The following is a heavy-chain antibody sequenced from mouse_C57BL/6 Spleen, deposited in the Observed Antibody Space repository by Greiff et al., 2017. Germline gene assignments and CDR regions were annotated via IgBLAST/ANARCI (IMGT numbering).Heavy chain of an antibody. D-gene: IGHD2-1*01. CDR2: INPSTGGT. CDR1: GYSFTGYY. CDR3: ARAPYGNPFAY. Sequence: VQLKESGPELVKPGASVKISCKASGYSFTGYYMNWVKQSPEKSLEWIGEINPSTGGTTYNQKFKAKATLTVDKSSSTAYMQLKSLTSEDSAVYYCARAPYGNPFAYWGQGTLVTVSA. V-gene: IGHV1-42*01. J-gene: IGHJ3*01.